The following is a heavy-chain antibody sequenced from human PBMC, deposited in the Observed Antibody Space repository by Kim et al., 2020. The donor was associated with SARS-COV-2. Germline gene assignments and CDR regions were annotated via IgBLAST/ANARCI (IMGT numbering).Heavy chain of an antibody. D-gene: IGHD2-15*01. Sequence: ASVKVSCKASGYTFTSYAMNWVRQAPGQGLEWMGWINTNTGNPTYAQGFTGRFVFSLDTSVSTAYLQISSLKAEDTAVYYCARDRRENYCSGGSCYSSHYYYGMDVWGQGTTVTVSS. CDR3: ARDRRENYCSGGSCYSSHYYYGMDV. CDR1: GYTFTSYA. J-gene: IGHJ6*02. CDR2: INTNTGNP. V-gene: IGHV7-4-1*02.